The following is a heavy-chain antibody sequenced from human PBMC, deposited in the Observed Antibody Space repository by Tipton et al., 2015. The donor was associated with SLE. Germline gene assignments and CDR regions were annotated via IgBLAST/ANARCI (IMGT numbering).Heavy chain of an antibody. CDR2: VSYTGSA. Sequence: TLSLTCSVSGGSITSHYWTWIRQSPGKELEWLAYVSYTGSATYNPSLRSRVSISLDTSENQFSLKVTSVTAADTAVYYCARAGAGYYYYYYMDVWGKGTTVTVSS. V-gene: IGHV4-59*08. CDR3: ARAGAGYYYYYYMDV. J-gene: IGHJ6*03. CDR1: GGSITSHY.